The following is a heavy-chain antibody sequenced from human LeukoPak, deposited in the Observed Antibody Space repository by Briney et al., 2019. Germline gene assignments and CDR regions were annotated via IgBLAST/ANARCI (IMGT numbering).Heavy chain of an antibody. J-gene: IGHJ4*02. CDR2: INSDGSWT. V-gene: IGHV3-74*01. D-gene: IGHD2-2*01. CDR3: VSFYETY. CDR1: GFTFSTYA. Sequence: GGSLRLSCAASGFTFSTYAMNWVRQAPGKGLVWVSHINSDGSWTSYADSVKGRFTISKDNAKNTVYLQMNNLRAEDTAVYYCVSFYETYWGRGTLVTVSS.